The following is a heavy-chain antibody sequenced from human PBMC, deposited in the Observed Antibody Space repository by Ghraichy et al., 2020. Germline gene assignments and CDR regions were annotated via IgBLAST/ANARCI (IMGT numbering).Heavy chain of an antibody. CDR3: AREGYYDSKGIDY. CDR1: GGSISSGGYY. Sequence: SETLSLTCTVSGGSISSGGYYWSWIRQHPGKGLEWIGYIYYSGSTYYNPSLKSRVTISVDTSKNQFSLKLSSVTAADTAVYYCAREGYYDSKGIDYWGQGTLVTVSS. D-gene: IGHD3-22*01. CDR2: IYYSGST. V-gene: IGHV4-31*03. J-gene: IGHJ4*02.